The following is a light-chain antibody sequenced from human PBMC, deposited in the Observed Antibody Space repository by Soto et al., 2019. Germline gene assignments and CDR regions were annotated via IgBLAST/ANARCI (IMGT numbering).Light chain of an antibody. Sequence: EVVLTQSPGTLSLSPGERATLSCRASQIVSKNYLAWYQQKPGQAPRLLIYAASSRATGIPDRFSGGGSGTDFTLTSSRLEHEDFAVYYCQQYGSAPRTFGQGTKVEVK. J-gene: IGKJ1*01. V-gene: IGKV3-20*01. CDR1: QIVSKNY. CDR3: QQYGSAPRT. CDR2: AAS.